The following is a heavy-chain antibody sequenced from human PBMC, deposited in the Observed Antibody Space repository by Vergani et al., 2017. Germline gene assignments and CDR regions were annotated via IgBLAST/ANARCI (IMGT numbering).Heavy chain of an antibody. Sequence: EVELVQSGPEMRKPGESLKISCKGSEYSFGNYWIGWVRQMPGKGLEWMGIIYPADSDTRYSPSFQGQVTISDDKSISTAFLQWDSLKASDTALYYCARHTTYTDSWSQGTLVTVS. V-gene: IGHV5-51*01. CDR2: IYPADSDT. D-gene: IGHD1-1*01. CDR1: EYSFGNYW. J-gene: IGHJ4*02. CDR3: ARHTTYTDS.